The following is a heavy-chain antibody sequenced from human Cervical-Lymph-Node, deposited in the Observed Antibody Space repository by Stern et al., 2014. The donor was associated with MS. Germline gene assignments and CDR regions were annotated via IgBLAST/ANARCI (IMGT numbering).Heavy chain of an antibody. V-gene: IGHV1-2*02. CDR2: INPNSGGT. D-gene: IGHD3-9*01. CDR1: GDTLTGYS. J-gene: IGHJ5*02. Sequence: VQLVESGAEVKKPGAAGKVSCKASGDTLTGYSMHWVRQAPGQGLELMGWINPNSGGTNYAQKFQGRVTMTRDTSINTAYMELSGLRSDDTAVYFCARGPSIFWFDRWGQGTLVTVSS. CDR3: ARGPSIFWFDR.